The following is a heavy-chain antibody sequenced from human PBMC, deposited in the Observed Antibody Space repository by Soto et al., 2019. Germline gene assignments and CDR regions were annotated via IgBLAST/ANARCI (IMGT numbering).Heavy chain of an antibody. Sequence: SETLSLTYSVADGSISNSSCCRSWIRQPPGKGLEWIGSIYYSGSTYYNPSLKSRVTISVDTSKNQFSLKLSSVTAADTAVYYCARVVPGVLFVGVGFDPWVQGTPVPVFS. CDR3: ARVVPGVLFVGVGFDP. CDR2: IYYSGST. CDR1: DGSISNSSCC. J-gene: IGHJ5*02. V-gene: IGHV4-39*01. D-gene: IGHD2-2*01.